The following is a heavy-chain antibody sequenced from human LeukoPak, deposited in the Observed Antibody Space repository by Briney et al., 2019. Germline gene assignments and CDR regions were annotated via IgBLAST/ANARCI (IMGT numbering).Heavy chain of an antibody. J-gene: IGHJ5*02. V-gene: IGHV4-39*01. CDR2: IYYSGST. CDR3: ARHRSNYAGPNWFDP. Sequence: ETLSLTCTVSGGSISSSSYYWGWTRQPPGKGLEWIGSIYYSGSTYYNPSLKSRVTISVDTSKNQFSLKLSSVTAADTAVYYCARHRSNYAGPNWFDPWGQGTLVTVSS. CDR1: GGSISSSSYY. D-gene: IGHD4-11*01.